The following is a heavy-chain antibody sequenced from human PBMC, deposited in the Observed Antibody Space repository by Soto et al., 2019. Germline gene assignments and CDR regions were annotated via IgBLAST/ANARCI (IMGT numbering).Heavy chain of an antibody. CDR3: ARVYCSGGSCHYYYYGMDV. CDR2: IIPIFGTA. V-gene: IGHV1-69*12. D-gene: IGHD2-15*01. J-gene: IGHJ6*02. Sequence: QVQLVQSGAEVKKPGSSVEVSCKASGGTFSSYAISWVRQAPGQGLEWMGGIIPIFGTANYAQKFQGRVTITADESTSTAYMELSSLRSEDTAVYYCARVYCSGGSCHYYYYGMDVWGQGTTVTVSS. CDR1: GGTFSSYA.